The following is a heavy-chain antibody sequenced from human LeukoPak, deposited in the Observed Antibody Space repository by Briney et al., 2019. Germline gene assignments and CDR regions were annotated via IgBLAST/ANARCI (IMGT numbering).Heavy chain of an antibody. CDR2: MNPNSGNT. D-gene: IGHD2-2*01. Sequence: ASVKVSCKASGYTFTSYDINWVGQATGQGLEWMGWMNPNSGNTGYAQKFQGRVTMTRNTSISTAYMELSSLRSEDTAVYYCAIPGLENTPGDYWFDPWGEGTLVTVSS. V-gene: IGHV1-8*01. CDR1: GYTFTSYD. J-gene: IGHJ5*02. CDR3: AIPGLENTPGDYWFDP.